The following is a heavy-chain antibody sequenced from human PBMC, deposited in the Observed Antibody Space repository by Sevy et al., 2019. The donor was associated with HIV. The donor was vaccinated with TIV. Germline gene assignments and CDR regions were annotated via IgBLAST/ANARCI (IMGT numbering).Heavy chain of an antibody. J-gene: IGHJ4*02. Sequence: GGSLRLSRAASGFTFSDYYMTWIRQSPGKGLQWISYISSGSSYTNYADSVKGRFTISRDNAKNTLYLEIHTLRPEDTAVYYCARSRSNYADYYFDYWGQGTVVTVSS. CDR1: GFTFSDYY. CDR2: ISSGSSYT. CDR3: ARSRSNYADYYFDY. V-gene: IGHV3-11*06. D-gene: IGHD4-17*01.